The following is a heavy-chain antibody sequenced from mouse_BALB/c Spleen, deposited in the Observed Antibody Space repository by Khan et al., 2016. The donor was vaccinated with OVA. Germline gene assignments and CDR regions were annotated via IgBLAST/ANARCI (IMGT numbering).Heavy chain of an antibody. Sequence: EVELVESGGDLVKPGGSLKLSCAASGFTFSSYSMSWVRQTPDKRLEWVATISSGGDYTYYPDSVKGRFTISRDNAKNTLYLQMSSLKSEDTAMYYCARHLTGSFVYWGQGTLVTVSA. J-gene: IGHJ3*01. V-gene: IGHV5-6*01. CDR3: ARHLTGSFVY. CDR1: GFTFSSYS. D-gene: IGHD4-1*01. CDR2: ISSGGDYT.